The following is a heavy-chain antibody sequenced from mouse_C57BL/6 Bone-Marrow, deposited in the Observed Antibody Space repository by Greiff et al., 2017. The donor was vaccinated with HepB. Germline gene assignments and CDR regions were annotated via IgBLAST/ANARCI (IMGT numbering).Heavy chain of an antibody. CDR1: GYTFTSYW. Sequence: QVQLQQSGAELAKPGASVKLSCKASGYTFTSYWMHWVKQRPGQGLEWIGYINPSSGYTKYNQKFKDKATLTADKSSSTAYMQLSSLTYEDSAVYYCASEPNYSNYKNWFAYWGQGTLVTVSA. D-gene: IGHD2-5*01. CDR3: ASEPNYSNYKNWFAY. J-gene: IGHJ3*01. CDR2: INPSSGYT. V-gene: IGHV1-7*01.